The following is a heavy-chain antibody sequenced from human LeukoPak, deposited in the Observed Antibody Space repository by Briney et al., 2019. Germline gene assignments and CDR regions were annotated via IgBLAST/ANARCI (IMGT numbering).Heavy chain of an antibody. CDR1: GGSITSYY. CDR3: ARAPAYCGGDCYSPFDY. V-gene: IGHV4-59*01. D-gene: IGHD2-21*02. J-gene: IGHJ4*02. Sequence: PSETLSLTCTVSGGSITSYYWSWIRQPPGKGLEWIGYIYYSGNTNYNPSLKSRVTISVDTSKNRFSLKLNSVTAADTAVYYCARAPAYCGGDCYSPFDYWGQGTLVTVSS. CDR2: IYYSGNT.